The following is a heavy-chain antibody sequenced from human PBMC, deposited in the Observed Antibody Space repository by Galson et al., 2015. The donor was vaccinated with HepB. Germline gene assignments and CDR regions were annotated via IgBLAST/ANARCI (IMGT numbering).Heavy chain of an antibody. D-gene: IGHD2-2*01. J-gene: IGHJ6*02. Sequence: SVKVSCKASGSTFTSYGINWVRQAPGQGLEWMGWISAYNGNTNYAQKLQGRVTVTTDTSTSTAYLELRSLRSDGTAVYYCARDRCTSTSCIHYYYYGMDVWGQGTTVTVSS. CDR3: ARDRCTSTSCIHYYYYGMDV. V-gene: IGHV1-18*01. CDR1: GSTFTSYG. CDR2: ISAYNGNT.